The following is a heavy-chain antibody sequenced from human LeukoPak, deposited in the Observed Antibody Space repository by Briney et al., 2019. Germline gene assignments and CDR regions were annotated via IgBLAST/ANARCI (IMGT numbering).Heavy chain of an antibody. J-gene: IGHJ4*02. D-gene: IGHD1-26*01. V-gene: IGHV4-39*01. CDR1: GGSISSSSYY. CDR3: ASRWELLGRGYYFDY. Sequence: SETLSLTCTVSGGSISSSSYYWGWIRQPPGTGLEWIGSIYYSGSTYYNPSLKSRVTISVDTSKNQFSLKLSSVTAADTAVYYCASRWELLGRGYYFDYWGQGTLVTVSS. CDR2: IYYSGST.